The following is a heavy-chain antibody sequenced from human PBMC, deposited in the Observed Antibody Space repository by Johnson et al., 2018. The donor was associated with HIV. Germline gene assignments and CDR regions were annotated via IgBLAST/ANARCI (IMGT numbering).Heavy chain of an antibody. D-gene: IGHD6-13*01. V-gene: IGHV3-30*02. CDR2: IRYDGSNK. CDR1: GFTFSSYG. Sequence: QVQLVESGGGVVQPGGSLRLSCAASGFTFSSYGMHWVRQAPGKGLEWVAFIRYDGSNKYYADSVKGRFTISRDNSKNTLYLQMNSLRAEDTAVYYCAKDWRRSSTWLRPDAFDIWGQGTMVTVSS. CDR3: AKDWRRSSTWLRPDAFDI. J-gene: IGHJ3*02.